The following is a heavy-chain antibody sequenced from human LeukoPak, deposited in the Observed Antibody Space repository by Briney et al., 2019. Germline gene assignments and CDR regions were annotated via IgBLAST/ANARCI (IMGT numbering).Heavy chain of an antibody. J-gene: IGHJ4*02. CDR1: GYTLTELS. V-gene: IGHV1-24*01. CDR3: ARFGMRSSSDFDY. D-gene: IGHD6-6*01. CDR2: FDPEDGET. Sequence: ASVKVSCKVSGYTLTELSMHWVRQAPGKGLEWMGGFDPEDGETIYAQKFQGRVTMTRDMSTSTVFMELSSLRSEDTAVYYCARFGMRSSSDFDYWGQGTLVTVSS.